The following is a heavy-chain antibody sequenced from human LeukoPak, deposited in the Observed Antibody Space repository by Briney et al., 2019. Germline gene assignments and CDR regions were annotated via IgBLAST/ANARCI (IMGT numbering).Heavy chain of an antibody. CDR2: INPSGGSP. CDR1: GYTFISNY. V-gene: IGHV1-46*01. J-gene: IGHJ4*02. D-gene: IGHD2-15*01. Sequence: GASVKVSCKAYGYTFISNYLNWVRQAPGQGLEWVGIINPSGGSPSYAQKFQGRVTMTRDMSTSTVYMTLSSLKSEDTAVYYCARDLMVVAATPTFDYWGQGTLVTVSS. CDR3: ARDLMVVAATPTFDY.